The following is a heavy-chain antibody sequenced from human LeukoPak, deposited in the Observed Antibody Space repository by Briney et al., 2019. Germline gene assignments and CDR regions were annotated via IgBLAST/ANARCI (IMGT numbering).Heavy chain of an antibody. CDR1: GFTFSDYN. J-gene: IGHJ6*02. CDR2: ITNGGSTT. Sequence: RGGSLRLSCAASGFTFSDYNMNWVRQAPGKGLEWVSYITNGGSTTHHADSVKGRFTISRDNAKKTLYLQMNSLGAEDTAVYYCARSIGLTGGGVDVWGQGTTVTVSS. CDR3: ARSIGLTGGGVDV. D-gene: IGHD3-9*01. V-gene: IGHV3-11*01.